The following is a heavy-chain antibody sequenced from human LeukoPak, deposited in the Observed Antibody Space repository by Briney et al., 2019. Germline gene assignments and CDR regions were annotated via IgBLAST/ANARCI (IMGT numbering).Heavy chain of an antibody. CDR3: ARGGYSYGYRY. CDR2: INPSGGST. J-gene: IGHJ4*02. Sequence: ASVKVSCKVSGYTFTSYYMHWVRQAPGQGLEWMGIINPSGGSTSYTQKFQGRVTMTRDTSTSTVYMELSSLRSEDTAVYYCARGGYSYGYRYWGQGTLVTVSS. CDR1: GYTFTSYY. D-gene: IGHD5-18*01. V-gene: IGHV1-46*01.